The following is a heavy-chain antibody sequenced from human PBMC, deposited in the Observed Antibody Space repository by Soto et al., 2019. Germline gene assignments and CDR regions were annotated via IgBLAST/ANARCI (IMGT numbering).Heavy chain of an antibody. CDR2: IIPIFGTA. J-gene: IGHJ4*02. D-gene: IGHD3-9*01. CDR3: ARTYYDILTGDLV. V-gene: IGHV1-69*13. CDR1: GGTFSSYA. Sequence: SVKVSCKACGGTFSSYAISWVRQAPGQGLEWMGGIIPIFGTANYAQKFQGRVTITADESTSTAYMELSSLRSEDTAVYYCARTYYDILTGDLVWGQGTLVTVSS.